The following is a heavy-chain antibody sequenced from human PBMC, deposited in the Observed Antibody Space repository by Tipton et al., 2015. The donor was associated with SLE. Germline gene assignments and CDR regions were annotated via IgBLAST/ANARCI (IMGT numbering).Heavy chain of an antibody. CDR3: ARGPSLYDTSGFFDY. CDR2: FYYSGRT. D-gene: IGHD3-22*01. V-gene: IGHV4-59*11. CDR1: GGSITSHY. J-gene: IGHJ4*02. Sequence: TLSLTCTVSGGSITSHYWSWIRQPPGKGLEWIADFYYSGRTNFNPSLNSRVTISIDTSKTQFSLKLSSVTAADTAVYYCARGPSLYDTSGFFDYWGQGTLVTVSS.